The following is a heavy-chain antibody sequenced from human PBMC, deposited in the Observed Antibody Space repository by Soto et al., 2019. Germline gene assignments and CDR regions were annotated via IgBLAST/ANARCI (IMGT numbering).Heavy chain of an antibody. CDR1: GFTFSSYA. J-gene: IGHJ3*02. V-gene: IGHV3-30-3*01. D-gene: IGHD2-21*02. CDR3: ARYIVVVTATYAFDI. CDR2: ISYDGSDK. Sequence: PGGSLRLSCAASGFTFSSYAMHWVRQAPGKGLEWVAVISYDGSDKYYADSVKGRFTISRDNPKNTLYLQMNSLRAEDTAVYYCARYIVVVTATYAFDIWGQGTMVTVSS.